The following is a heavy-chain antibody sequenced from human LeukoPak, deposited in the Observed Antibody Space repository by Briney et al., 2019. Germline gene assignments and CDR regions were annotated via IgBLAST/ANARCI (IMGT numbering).Heavy chain of an antibody. V-gene: IGHV4-30-4*01. Sequence: SETLSLTCTVSGGSISSGDYYWSWIRQPPGKGLEWIGYIYYSGSTYYNPSLKSRVTISVDTSKNQFSLKLSSVTAADTAVYYCARWEEYYYDSSGSRVRNAFDIWGQGTMVTVSS. CDR2: IYYSGST. CDR3: ARWEEYYYDSSGSRVRNAFDI. CDR1: GGSISSGDYY. J-gene: IGHJ3*02. D-gene: IGHD3-22*01.